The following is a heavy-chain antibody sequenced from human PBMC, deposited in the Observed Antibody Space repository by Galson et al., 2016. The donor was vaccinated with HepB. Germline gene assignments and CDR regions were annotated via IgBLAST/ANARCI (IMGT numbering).Heavy chain of an antibody. J-gene: IGHJ4*02. CDR1: GYSFNDYY. D-gene: IGHD3-16*01. CDR2: IHPKGGGT. CDR3: ARDYGGQPNFGS. V-gene: IGHV1-2*02. Sequence: SVKVSCKASGYSFNDYYMHWVRQAPGQGLEWMGWIHPKGGGTRYAQKFQGRVTMTRDTSTNTAYMEMSRLRSDDTAVYFCARDYGGQPNFGSWGQGTLVTVSP.